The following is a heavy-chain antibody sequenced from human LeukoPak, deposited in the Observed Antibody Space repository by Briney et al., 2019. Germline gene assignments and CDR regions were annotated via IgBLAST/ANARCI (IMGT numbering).Heavy chain of an antibody. CDR3: ARHAYDFWSGYAGKFDY. CDR1: GGSISSSSYY. D-gene: IGHD3-3*01. CDR2: IHYSGST. V-gene: IGHV4-39*01. Sequence: PSETLSLTCTVSGGSISSSSYYWGWIRQPPGKGLEWIGSIHYSGSTYYNPSLKSRVTISVDTSKNQFSLKLSSVTAADTAVYHCARHAYDFWSGYAGKFDYWGQGTLVTVSS. J-gene: IGHJ4*02.